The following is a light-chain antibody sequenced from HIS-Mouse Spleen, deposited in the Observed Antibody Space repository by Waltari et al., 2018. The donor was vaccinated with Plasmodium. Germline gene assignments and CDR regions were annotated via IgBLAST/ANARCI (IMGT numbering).Light chain of an antibody. CDR2: KAS. Sequence: DIHMTQSPSTRSASGGDRVTSTCRASQSISSWLAWYQQKPGKAPKLLIYKASSLESGVPSRFSGSGSGTEFTLTISSLQPDDFATYYCQQYNSYSWTFGQGTKVEIK. J-gene: IGKJ1*01. V-gene: IGKV1-5*03. CDR3: QQYNSYSWT. CDR1: QSISSW.